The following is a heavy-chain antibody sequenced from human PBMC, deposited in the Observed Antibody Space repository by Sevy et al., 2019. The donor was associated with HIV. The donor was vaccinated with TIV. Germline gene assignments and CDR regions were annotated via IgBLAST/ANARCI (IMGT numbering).Heavy chain of an antibody. CDR3: VRALLKDDSL. J-gene: IGHJ4*02. V-gene: IGHV3-7*01. D-gene: IGHD1-26*01. CDR1: GFNIRAHW. CDR2: INEDGSTK. Sequence: GGSLRLSCAASGFNIRAHWMLWVRQAPGKGLEWVANINEDGSTKYYWDSVKGRFTISRDNAENSAFLQMNSLRVEDTAVYYCVRALLKDDSLWGQGTLVTVSS.